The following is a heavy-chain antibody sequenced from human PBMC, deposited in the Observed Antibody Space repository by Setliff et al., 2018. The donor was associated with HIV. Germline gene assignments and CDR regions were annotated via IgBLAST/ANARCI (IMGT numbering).Heavy chain of an antibody. V-gene: IGHV1-69*13. CDR3: ASPQGANQLLWSFDY. D-gene: IGHD2-2*01. J-gene: IGHJ4*02. CDR2: IIPVFRAS. Sequence: SVKVSCKVSGASFTRNSIDWVRQAPGQGLEWMGRIIPVFRASRYAQKFQGRVTITADESTNTAYMELSSLRSEDTAVYYCASPQGANQLLWSFDYWGQGTLVTVSS. CDR1: GASFTRNS.